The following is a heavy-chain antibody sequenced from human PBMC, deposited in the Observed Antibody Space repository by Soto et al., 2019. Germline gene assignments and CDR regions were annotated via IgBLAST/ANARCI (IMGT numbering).Heavy chain of an antibody. D-gene: IGHD3-16*02. J-gene: IGHJ4*02. CDR3: ARRGLGELSLFGNFDY. CDR2: IYPGDSDT. Sequence: PGESLKISCKGSGYSFTSYWIGWVRQMPGRGPEWMGIIYPGDSDTRYSPSFQGQVTISADKSISTAYLQWSSLKASDTAMYYCARRGLGELSLFGNFDYWGQGTLVTVSS. V-gene: IGHV5-51*01. CDR1: GYSFTSYW.